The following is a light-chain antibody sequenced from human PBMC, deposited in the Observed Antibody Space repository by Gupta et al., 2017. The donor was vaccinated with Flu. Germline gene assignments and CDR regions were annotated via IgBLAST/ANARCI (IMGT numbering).Light chain of an antibody. J-gene: IGKJ4*01. CDR1: QSVGSN. CDR2: DAA. V-gene: IGKV3-15*01. CDR3: CQYYGRPPLT. Sequence: ERVILSCRASQSVGSNLAWWQQKPGQPPRLLIYDAASSTTCVPAGLSSGSCCTEFSHLIISRQADDYALVYWCQYYGRPPLTFGGGTKVDIK.